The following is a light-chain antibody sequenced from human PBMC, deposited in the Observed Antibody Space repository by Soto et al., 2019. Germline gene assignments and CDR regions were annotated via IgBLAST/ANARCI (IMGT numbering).Light chain of an antibody. CDR3: QQYGSSSWT. Sequence: EIVLTQSPGTLSLSPGERATLSCRASQSVSSSYLAWYQQKPGQAPRLLIYGASIRATCIPDMFSGSGSETDFNLNISRLEPDDFAGYYCQQYGSSSWTFGQGTKVAIK. CDR2: GAS. V-gene: IGKV3-20*01. J-gene: IGKJ1*01. CDR1: QSVSSSY.